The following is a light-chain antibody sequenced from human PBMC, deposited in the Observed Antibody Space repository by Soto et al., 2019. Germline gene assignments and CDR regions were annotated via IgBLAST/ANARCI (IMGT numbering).Light chain of an antibody. CDR1: QSVTGTN. V-gene: IGKV3-20*01. Sequence: IVLTQSPVTLSLSPGEGATRSCRASQSVTGTNLAWYQQRAGQAPRLLIYDAVSKATGIPDRFSGSGSGTDFTLTISRLEPEDFAVYYCHQYGSSLWTFGQGTKVEI. CDR3: HQYGSSLWT. J-gene: IGKJ1*01. CDR2: DAV.